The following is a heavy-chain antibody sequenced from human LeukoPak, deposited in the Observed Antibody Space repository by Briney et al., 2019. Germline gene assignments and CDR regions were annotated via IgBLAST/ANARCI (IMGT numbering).Heavy chain of an antibody. J-gene: IGHJ4*02. V-gene: IGHV1-46*01. CDR3: ARGSVGATYY. CDR2: INPSGGST. CDR1: GYTFTSYY. Sequence: VASVKVSCKASGYTFTSYYMHWVRQAPGQGLEWMGIINPSGGSTSYAQKFQSRVTMTRNTSTSTVYMVLSSLRAEDTAVYYCARGSVGATYYWGQGTLVTVSS. D-gene: IGHD1-26*01.